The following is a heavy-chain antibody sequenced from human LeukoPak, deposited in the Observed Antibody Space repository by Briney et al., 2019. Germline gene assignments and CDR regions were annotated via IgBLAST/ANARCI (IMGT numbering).Heavy chain of an antibody. CDR1: GFTFDDYA. Sequence: GGSLRLSCAASGFTFDDYAMHWVRQAPGKGLEWVSGISWNSGSIGYADSVKGRFTISRDNAKNSLYLQMNSLRAEDTALYYCAKDMKAMATNWFDPWSQGTLVTVSS. V-gene: IGHV3-9*01. CDR2: ISWNSGSI. D-gene: IGHD5-18*01. CDR3: AKDMKAMATNWFDP. J-gene: IGHJ5*02.